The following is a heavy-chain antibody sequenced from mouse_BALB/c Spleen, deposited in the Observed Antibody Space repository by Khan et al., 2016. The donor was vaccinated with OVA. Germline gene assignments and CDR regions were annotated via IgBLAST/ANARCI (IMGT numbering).Heavy chain of an antibody. J-gene: IGHJ3*01. CDR2: IWSAGST. D-gene: IGHD2-4*01. CDR1: GFSLNNYS. Sequence: QIQLVQSGPGLVQPSQSLSITCTVSGFSLNNYSVHWVRQSPGKGLEWLGVIWSAGSTDYNAAFISRLTISKDNSRSQVFFKMNSLQPNDTAIYDCARRGKDYGRGALFAYWGQGTLVTVSA. V-gene: IGHV2-2*02. CDR3: ARRGKDYGRGALFAY.